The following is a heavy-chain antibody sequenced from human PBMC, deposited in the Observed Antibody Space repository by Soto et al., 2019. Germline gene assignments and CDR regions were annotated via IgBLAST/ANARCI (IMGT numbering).Heavy chain of an antibody. Sequence: GGSLRLSCATSGFTFSDHYIDWVRQAPGKGLEWVGRIRNKVNGYSTEYAASVKGRFTISRDDSKSSLYLQMNSLKSEDSAVYFCASSGTYRPFDYWGQGALVTVAS. V-gene: IGHV3-72*01. CDR3: ASSGTYRPFDY. CDR2: IRNKVNGYST. CDR1: GFTFSDHY. D-gene: IGHD1-26*01. J-gene: IGHJ4*02.